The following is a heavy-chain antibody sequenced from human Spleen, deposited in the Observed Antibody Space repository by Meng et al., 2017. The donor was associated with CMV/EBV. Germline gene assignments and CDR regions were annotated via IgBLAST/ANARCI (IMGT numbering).Heavy chain of an antibody. CDR1: TLKSHW. J-gene: IGHJ5*02. CDR2: INATSEGA. Sequence: TLKSHWRDWARRAPGQGVEGVGVINATSEGAIYAQILQGRGALTRDTATNTDYMELSSLRSEDTGVYYCARDQSGSISGVTGWWLDPWGQGTLVTVSS. V-gene: IGHV1-46*02. D-gene: IGHD3-3*01. CDR3: ARDQSGSISGVTGWWLDP.